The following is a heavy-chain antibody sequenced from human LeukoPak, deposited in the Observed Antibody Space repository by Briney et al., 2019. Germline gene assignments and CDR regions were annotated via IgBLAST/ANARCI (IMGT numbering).Heavy chain of an antibody. V-gene: IGHV3-21*01. CDR2: ISSSNDYI. D-gene: IGHD4-17*01. CDR3: ARETIYSDKVIDH. Sequence: GGSLRLSCEASGFTFSTSTMNWVRQAPGKGLEWVSSISSSNDYIYYADSVKGRFTISRDNAKNSLYLQMNSLRAEDTAVYYCARETIYSDKVIDHWGQGTPVTVSS. J-gene: IGHJ4*02. CDR1: GFTFSTST.